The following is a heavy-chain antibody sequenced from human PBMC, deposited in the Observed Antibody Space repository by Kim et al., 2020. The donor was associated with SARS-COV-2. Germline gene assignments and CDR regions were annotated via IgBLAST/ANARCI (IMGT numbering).Heavy chain of an antibody. D-gene: IGHD6-19*01. Sequence: SNPSPETRLTISADTSNNQFSVKLDSVTAADTAVYYCAVSTGYYQRLDYWGQGTLVTVSS. V-gene: IGHV4-39*01. CDR3: AVSTGYYQRLDY. J-gene: IGHJ4*02.